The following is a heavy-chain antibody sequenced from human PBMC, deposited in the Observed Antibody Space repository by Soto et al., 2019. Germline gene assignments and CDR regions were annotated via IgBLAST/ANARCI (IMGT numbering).Heavy chain of an antibody. J-gene: IGHJ6*02. V-gene: IGHV3-48*02. D-gene: IGHD3-3*01. CDR3: ARDHYDFWSGYWRYYGMDV. CDR1: GFTFSSYS. Sequence: GGSLRLSCASSGFTFSSYSMNWVRQAPGKGLEWVSYISSSSSTIYYADSVKGRFTISRDNAKNSLYLQMNSLRDEDTAVYYCARDHYDFWSGYWRYYGMDVWGQGTTVTVSS. CDR2: ISSSSSTI.